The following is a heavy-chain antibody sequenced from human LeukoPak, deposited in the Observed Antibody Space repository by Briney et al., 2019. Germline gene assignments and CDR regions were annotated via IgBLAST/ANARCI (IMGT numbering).Heavy chain of an antibody. Sequence: SETLSLTCTVSGGSISSSSYYWGWIRQPPGKGLEWIGSIYYSGSTYYNPSLKSRVTISVDTSKNQFSLKLSSVTAADTAVYYCAKGSLTLFDYWGQGTLVTVSS. CDR1: GGSISSSSYY. J-gene: IGHJ4*02. D-gene: IGHD2-21*02. CDR3: AKGSLTLFDY. CDR2: IYYSGST. V-gene: IGHV4-39*07.